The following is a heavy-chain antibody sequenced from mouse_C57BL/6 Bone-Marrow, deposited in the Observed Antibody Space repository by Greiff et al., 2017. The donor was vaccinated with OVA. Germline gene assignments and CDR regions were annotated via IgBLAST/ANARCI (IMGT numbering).Heavy chain of an antibody. CDR3: TNGDYGYDFDY. V-gene: IGHV14-4*01. CDR1: GFTFTDDY. J-gene: IGHJ2*01. Sequence: VQLQQSGAELVRPGASVKLSCTASGFTFTDDYMHWVQQRPEQGLEWIGWIDPENGDTEYASKFKGKATITADTSSNTAYLQLSSLTSEDTAVYYCTNGDYGYDFDYWGQGTTLTVSS. D-gene: IGHD2-2*01. CDR2: IDPENGDT.